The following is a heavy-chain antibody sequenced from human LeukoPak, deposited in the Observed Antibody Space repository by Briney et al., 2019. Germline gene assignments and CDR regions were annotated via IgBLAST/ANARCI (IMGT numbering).Heavy chain of an antibody. D-gene: IGHD3-3*01. CDR3: ARGLYYDFWSGLNGMNGSPVWFDP. CDR2: IYYSGSA. J-gene: IGHJ5*02. CDR1: GGSISSHY. V-gene: IGHV4-59*11. Sequence: SETLSLTCTVSGGSISSHYWSWIRQPPGKGLEWIGYIYYSGSANYNPSLKSRVTVSVDTSKNQFSLKLSSVTAADTAVYYCARGLYYDFWSGLNGMNGSPVWFDPWGQGTLVTVSS.